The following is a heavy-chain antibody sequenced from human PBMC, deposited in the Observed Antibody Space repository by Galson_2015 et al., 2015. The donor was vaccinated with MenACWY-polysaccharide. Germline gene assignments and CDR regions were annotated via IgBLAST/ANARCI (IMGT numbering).Heavy chain of an antibody. V-gene: IGHV3-30*02. CDR1: GFTFSSYT. D-gene: IGHD2-21*01. CDR3: AKYRPSCAPGEDS. CDR2: IRNDGNNK. J-gene: IGHJ4*02. Sequence: SLRLSCAASGFTFSSYTMHWVRQAPGKGLEWVAFIRNDGNNKYYADYVKGRFTISRDNSKNTLHLQMNSLRAEDTAVYYCAKYRPSCAPGEDSWGQGTLVTVSS.